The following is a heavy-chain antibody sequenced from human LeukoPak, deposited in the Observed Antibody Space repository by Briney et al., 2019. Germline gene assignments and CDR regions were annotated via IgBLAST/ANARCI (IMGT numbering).Heavy chain of an antibody. V-gene: IGHV4-34*01. CDR2: INDSGGS. Sequence: SETLSLTCAVYGGSLSDSYWNWIRQSPKKGLEWIGEINDSGGSDYNPSFKSRVTISVDTSKNQISLRMTSVTAADAGVFYCARGEKWDLHAFDMWGQGTVVIVSS. D-gene: IGHD1-26*01. CDR3: ARGEKWDLHAFDM. CDR1: GGSLSDSY. J-gene: IGHJ3*02.